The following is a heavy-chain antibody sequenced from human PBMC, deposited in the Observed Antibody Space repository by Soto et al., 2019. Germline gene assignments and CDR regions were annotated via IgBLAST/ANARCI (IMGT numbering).Heavy chain of an antibody. V-gene: IGHV4-4*02. J-gene: IGHJ5*02. D-gene: IGHD2-21*01. CDR3: VTLPPRIVVTVLPIPT. CDR1: GDSISSTHW. Sequence: QVYLHQSGPGLVKPSGTLSLTCAVSGDSISSTHWWTWVRQTPGKGLEWIGEVYHSGSTSYNPSLKSRVTISVDKSNNQFSLKLTSVTAADTAVYYCVTLPPRIVVTVLPIPTWGQGTLVSVSS. CDR2: VYHSGST.